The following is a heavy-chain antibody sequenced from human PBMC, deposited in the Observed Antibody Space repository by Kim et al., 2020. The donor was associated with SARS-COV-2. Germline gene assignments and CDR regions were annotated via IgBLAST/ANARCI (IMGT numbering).Heavy chain of an antibody. CDR1: GGSFSGYY. J-gene: IGHJ4*01. D-gene: IGHD3-10*01. CDR3: ARGRGMVRGVIIARPYFD. V-gene: IGHV4-34*01. Sequence: SETLSLTCAVYGGSFSGYYWSWIRQPPGKGLEWIGEINHSGSTNYNPSLKSRVTISVDTSKNQFSLKLSSVTAADTAVYYCARGRGMVRGVIIARPYFD. CDR2: INHSGST.